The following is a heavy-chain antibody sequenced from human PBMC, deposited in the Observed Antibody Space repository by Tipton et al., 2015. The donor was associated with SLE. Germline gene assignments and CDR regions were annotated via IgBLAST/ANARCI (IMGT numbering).Heavy chain of an antibody. CDR1: GGSISSSSYY. J-gene: IGHJ3*02. CDR2: IYYSGST. D-gene: IGHD4-23*01. Sequence: TLSLTCTVSGGSISSSSYYWGWIRQPPGKGLEWIGSIYYSGSTYYNPSLKSRVTISVDTSKNQFSLKLSSVTAADTAVYYCARGAPVVFGAFDIWGQGTMVTVSS. CDR3: ARGAPVVFGAFDI. V-gene: IGHV4-39*07.